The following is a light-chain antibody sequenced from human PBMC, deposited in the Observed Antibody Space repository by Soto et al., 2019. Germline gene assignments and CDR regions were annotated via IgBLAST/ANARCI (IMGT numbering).Light chain of an antibody. Sequence: EIVLTQSPGTLSLSPGERATLSCRASQSVRSDYLAWYQQKPGQAPRLHIYGASTRATGIPDRFTGSGSGTDFTLTISRLEPEDFAVYYCHQYGSSPRTFGQGTKVEI. J-gene: IGKJ1*01. CDR3: HQYGSSPRT. CDR2: GAS. V-gene: IGKV3-20*01. CDR1: QSVRSDY.